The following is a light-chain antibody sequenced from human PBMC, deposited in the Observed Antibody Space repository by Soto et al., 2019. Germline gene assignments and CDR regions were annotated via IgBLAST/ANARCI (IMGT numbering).Light chain of an antibody. CDR1: NSNIGDNT. CDR3: AAWDHSLNGYV. V-gene: IGLV1-44*01. J-gene: IGLJ1*01. Sequence: QSVLTQPPSASGTPGQRVTISCYGSNSNIGDNTVDWYQQLPGTAPKLLIYSNNQRPSGVPDRFSGSKSGTSASLAINGLQSEDETDYYCAAWDHSLNGYVLGTGTKV. CDR2: SNN.